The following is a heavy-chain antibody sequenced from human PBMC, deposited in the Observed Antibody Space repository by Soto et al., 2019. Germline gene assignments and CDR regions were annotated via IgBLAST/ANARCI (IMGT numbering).Heavy chain of an antibody. D-gene: IGHD6-6*01. CDR1: GGSISSYY. J-gene: IGHJ3*02. Sequence: SETLSLTCTVSGGSISSYYWSWIRQPPGKGLEWIGYIYHSGSTNYNPSLKSRVTISVDTSKNQFSLKLSSVTAADTAVYYCARDSEQLVRAFDIWGQGTMVTVS. CDR3: ARDSEQLVRAFDI. CDR2: IYHSGST. V-gene: IGHV4-59*01.